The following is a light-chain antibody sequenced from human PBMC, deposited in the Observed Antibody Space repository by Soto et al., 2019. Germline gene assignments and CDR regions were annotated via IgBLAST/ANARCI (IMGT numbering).Light chain of an antibody. CDR3: KQYNSYWGT. V-gene: IGKV1-5*01. CDR2: DAS. CDR1: QSISNW. Sequence: DIQMTQSPSTLSASVGDRVTITCRASQSISNWLAWYQQKQGKAPKLLIYDASSLESGVPSRFSGCGSGTEFTLTISSLQPDDFATYYCKQYNSYWGTFGQGTKVEIK. J-gene: IGKJ1*01.